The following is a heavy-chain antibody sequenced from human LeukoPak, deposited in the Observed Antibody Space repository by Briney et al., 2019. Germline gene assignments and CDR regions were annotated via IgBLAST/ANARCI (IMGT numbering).Heavy chain of an antibody. CDR2: IYYSGST. Sequence: PSQTLSLTCTVSGGSISSGGYYWSWIRQHPGKGLEWIGYIYYSGSTYYNPSLKSRVTISVDTSKNQFSLKLSSVTAADTAVYYCARGRSTTVTTWYYFDYWGQGTLVTVSS. V-gene: IGHV4-31*03. J-gene: IGHJ4*02. CDR1: GGSISSGGYY. D-gene: IGHD4-17*01. CDR3: ARGRSTTVTTWYYFDY.